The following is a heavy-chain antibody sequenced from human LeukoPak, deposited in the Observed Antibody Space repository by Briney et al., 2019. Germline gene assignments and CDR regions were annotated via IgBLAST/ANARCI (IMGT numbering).Heavy chain of an antibody. CDR3: ARTNSRSWYCGSWFEP. J-gene: IGHJ5*02. CDR1: GGSISSYY. CDR2: IYYSGST. Sequence: SDTLSLTCTVSGGSISSYYWSWIRQPPGKGLEWIGYIYYSGSTNYNPSLKSRVTISVDTSKNQFSLKLSSVTAAETAGYCCARTNSRSWYCGSWFEPWGQGTLVIVSA. D-gene: IGHD6-13*01. V-gene: IGHV4-59*07.